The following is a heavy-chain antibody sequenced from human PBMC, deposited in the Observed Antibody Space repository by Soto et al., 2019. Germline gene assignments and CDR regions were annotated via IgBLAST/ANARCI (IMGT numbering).Heavy chain of an antibody. V-gene: IGHV3-23*01. J-gene: IGHJ3*02. CDR3: AGRTVASSWTSDI. Sequence: WGSLRLSCAASGFIFTRYAIALFRHFPCKGLEWLAGISGTAGKTYYLDSVKGRFTISRDTSRNTVFLQMNSLRADDTAIYFCAGRTVASSWTSDIWGQGTMVTVSS. CDR1: GFIFTRYA. D-gene: IGHD6-19*01. CDR2: ISGTAGKT.